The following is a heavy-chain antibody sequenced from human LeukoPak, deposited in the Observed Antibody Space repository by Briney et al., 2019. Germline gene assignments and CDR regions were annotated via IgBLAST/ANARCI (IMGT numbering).Heavy chain of an antibody. Sequence: GGSLRLSCAASGFIFSRYAMNWVRQAPGKGLEWVAAIWYDGSIQYYADSVKGRFTISRDNSKNTLYLQMDSLRAEETAVYYCARAGYCSGGSCYGSDYWGQGTLVSVSS. J-gene: IGHJ4*02. CDR2: IWYDGSIQ. CDR3: ARAGYCSGGSCYGSDY. CDR1: GFIFSRYA. D-gene: IGHD2-15*01. V-gene: IGHV3-33*08.